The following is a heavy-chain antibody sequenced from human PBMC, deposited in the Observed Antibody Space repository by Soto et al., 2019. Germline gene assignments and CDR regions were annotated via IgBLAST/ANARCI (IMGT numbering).Heavy chain of an antibody. CDR1: GFTFSSYG. Sequence: QVQLVESGGGVVQPGRSLRLSCAASGFTFSSYGMHWVRQAPGKGLEWVAVISYDGSYKYSADSVKGRFTISRDNSKNTLYLQINSLSAEDTAVYYCAKEAPYSSSWTPNFDYWGQGTLVTVSS. CDR2: ISYDGSYK. CDR3: AKEAPYSSSWTPNFDY. V-gene: IGHV3-30*18. D-gene: IGHD6-13*01. J-gene: IGHJ4*02.